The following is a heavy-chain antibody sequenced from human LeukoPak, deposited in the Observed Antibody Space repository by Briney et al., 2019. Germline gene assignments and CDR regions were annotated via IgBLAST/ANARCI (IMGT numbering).Heavy chain of an antibody. CDR1: GYTFTSYG. CDR2: ISAYNGNT. D-gene: IGHD2-21*02. J-gene: IGHJ4*02. Sequence: ASVKVSCKASGYTFTSYGMSWVRQAPGQGLEWMGWISAYNGNTNYAQKLQGRVTMTTDTSTSTAYMELRSLRSDDTAVYYCARYRIGCGGDCYSLVDYWSQGTLVTVSS. V-gene: IGHV1-18*01. CDR3: ARYRIGCGGDCYSLVDY.